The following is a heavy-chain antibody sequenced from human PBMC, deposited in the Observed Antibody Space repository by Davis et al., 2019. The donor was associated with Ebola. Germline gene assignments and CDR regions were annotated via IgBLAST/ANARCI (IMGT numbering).Heavy chain of an antibody. CDR1: GGSISSYY. CDR2: IYYSGST. V-gene: IGHV4-59*01. D-gene: IGHD4-23*01. Sequence: SETLSLTCTVSGGSISSYYWSWIRQPPGKGLEWIGYIYYSGSTNYNSSLKSRVTTSVDTSKNQFSLKLSSVTAADTAVYYCAREYGGNFDYWGQGTLVTVSS. J-gene: IGHJ4*02. CDR3: AREYGGNFDY.